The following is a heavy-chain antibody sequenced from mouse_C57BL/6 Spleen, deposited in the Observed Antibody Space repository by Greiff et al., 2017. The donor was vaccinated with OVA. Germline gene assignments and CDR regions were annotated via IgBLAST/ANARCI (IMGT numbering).Heavy chain of an antibody. J-gene: IGHJ4*01. D-gene: IGHD1-1*01. V-gene: IGHV3-6*01. CDR1: GYSITSGYY. Sequence: EVQVVESGPGLVKPSQSLSLTCSVTGYSITSGYYWNWIRQFPGNKLEWMGYISYDGSNNYNPSLKNRISITRDTSKNQFFLKLNSVTTEDTATYYCARGDYYGSPYAMDYWGQGTSVTVSS. CDR2: ISYDGSN. CDR3: ARGDYYGSPYAMDY.